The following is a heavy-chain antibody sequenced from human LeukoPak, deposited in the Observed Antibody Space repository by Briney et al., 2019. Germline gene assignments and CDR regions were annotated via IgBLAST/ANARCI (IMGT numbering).Heavy chain of an antibody. CDR1: GFTVSSNY. CDR2: IYSGGST. CDR3: AGSGSKGYTAAFDI. D-gene: IGHD2-2*02. J-gene: IGHJ3*02. Sequence: GGSLRLSCAASGFTVSSNYMSWVLQAPGKGLEWVSVIYSGGSTYYADSVKGRFTISRGNSKNTLYLQMNSLRAEDTAVYYCAGSGSKGYTAAFDIWGQGTMVTVSS. V-gene: IGHV3-66*01.